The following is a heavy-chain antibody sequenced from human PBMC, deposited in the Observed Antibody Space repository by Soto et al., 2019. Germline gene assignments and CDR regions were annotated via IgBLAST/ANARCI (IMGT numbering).Heavy chain of an antibody. CDR1: GFTFSSYG. V-gene: IGHV3-33*01. CDR2: IWYDGSNK. Sequence: GGSLRLSCAASGFTFSSYGMHWVRQAPGKGLEWVAVIWYDGSNKYYADSVKGRFTISRDNSKNTLYLQMNSLRAEDTAVYYCARAFEPDGDFRVYYYYYGMDVWGQGTTVTVSS. D-gene: IGHD4-17*01. CDR3: ARAFEPDGDFRVYYYYYGMDV. J-gene: IGHJ6*02.